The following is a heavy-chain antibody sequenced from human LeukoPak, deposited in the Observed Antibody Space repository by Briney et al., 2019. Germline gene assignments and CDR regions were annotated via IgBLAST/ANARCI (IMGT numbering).Heavy chain of an antibody. J-gene: IGHJ4*02. D-gene: IGHD6-19*01. Sequence: GGSLRLSCAASGFTFSSYGMHWVRQAPGKGLEWVAFIRYDGSNKYYADSVKGRFTISRDNSKNTLYLQMNSLRAEDTAVYYCAKDQEQWPVGAFDYWGQGTLVTVSS. CDR2: IRYDGSNK. CDR3: AKDQEQWPVGAFDY. V-gene: IGHV3-30*02. CDR1: GFTFSSYG.